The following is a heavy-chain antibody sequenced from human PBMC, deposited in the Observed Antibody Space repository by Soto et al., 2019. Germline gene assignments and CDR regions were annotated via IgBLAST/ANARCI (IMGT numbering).Heavy chain of an antibody. V-gene: IGHV4-39*07. Sequence: SETLSLTCTVSGDSIGSNSHYWGWIRQPPGKGLESIANIYYDGNTYYNPSLKSRVTISVDTSKNQFSLRLSSVTAADTAVYYCARSVFPWGQGTLVTVSS. CDR3: ARSVFP. CDR1: GDSIGSNSHY. J-gene: IGHJ5*02. CDR2: IYYDGNT.